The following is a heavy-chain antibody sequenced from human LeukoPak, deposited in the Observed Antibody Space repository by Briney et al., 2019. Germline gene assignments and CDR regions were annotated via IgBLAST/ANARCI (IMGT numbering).Heavy chain of an antibody. CDR1: GYTFTSYG. V-gene: IGHV1-46*01. CDR2: INPSGGST. Sequence: GASVKVSCKASGYTFTSYGISWVRQAPGQGLEWMGIINPSGGSTSYAQKFQGRATMTRDTSTSTVYMELSSLRSEDTAVYYCARDSDGYNPTDYWGQGTLVTVSS. CDR3: ARDSDGYNPTDY. J-gene: IGHJ4*02. D-gene: IGHD5-24*01.